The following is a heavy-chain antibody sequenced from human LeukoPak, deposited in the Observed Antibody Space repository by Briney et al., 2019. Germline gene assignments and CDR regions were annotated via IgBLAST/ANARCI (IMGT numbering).Heavy chain of an antibody. CDR1: GFTFSSYE. D-gene: IGHD3-10*01. Sequence: PGGSLRLSCAASGFTFSSYEMNWVRQAPGRGLEWVSYISSSGSTIYYADSVRGRFTSSRDNVKNSLYLQMNSLRAEDTAVYYCVRQYYYGSGSYLWAXDYXXXGTXVTVSS. J-gene: IGHJ4*02. CDR2: ISSSGSTI. V-gene: IGHV3-48*03. CDR3: VRQYYYGSGSYLWAXDY.